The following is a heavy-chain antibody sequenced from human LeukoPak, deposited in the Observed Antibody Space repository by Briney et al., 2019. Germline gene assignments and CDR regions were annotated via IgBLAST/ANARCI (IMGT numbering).Heavy chain of an antibody. Sequence: ASVKVSCKASGYTFTSYYMRWVRQAPGEGLEWMGIINPSGGSTSYAQKFQGRVTMTRDTSTSTVYMELSSLRSEDTAVYYCARDLSYCSSTSCNDAFDIWGQGTRVTVSS. V-gene: IGHV1-46*01. CDR3: ARDLSYCSSTSCNDAFDI. D-gene: IGHD2-2*01. CDR1: GYTFTSYY. CDR2: INPSGGST. J-gene: IGHJ3*02.